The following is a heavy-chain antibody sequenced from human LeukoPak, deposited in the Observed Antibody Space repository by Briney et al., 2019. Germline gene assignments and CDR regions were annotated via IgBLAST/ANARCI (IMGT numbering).Heavy chain of an antibody. J-gene: IGHJ4*02. CDR2: TYYSTNT. D-gene: IGHD6-19*01. CDR3: VRRVAGTFYFDK. Sequence: SETLSLTCSVSGESIKSTSNYWASVRQPPGKGLEWIGHTYYSTNTYYNSSLKSRVTISDDTSKNQVSLSLRSVTAADTALYFCVRRVAGTFYFDKWGEGSLVSVSS. CDR1: GESIKSTSNY. V-gene: IGHV4-39*01.